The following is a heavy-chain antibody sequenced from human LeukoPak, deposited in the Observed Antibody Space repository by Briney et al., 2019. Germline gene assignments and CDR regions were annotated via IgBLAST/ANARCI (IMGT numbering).Heavy chain of an antibody. V-gene: IGHV3-48*04. D-gene: IGHD5-18*01. CDR1: GFTFRDYS. Sequence: GWSLRLSCAASGFTFRDYSMTWVRQAPGKGLEWGSYISSGSTTRRYADSVEGRFTISRDNAENSLYLQMNSLRAEDTAVYYCAKDTRSRFDSYGYPYYYMDVWGKGTTVTVSS. CDR2: ISSGSTTR. J-gene: IGHJ6*03. CDR3: AKDTRSRFDSYGYPYYYMDV.